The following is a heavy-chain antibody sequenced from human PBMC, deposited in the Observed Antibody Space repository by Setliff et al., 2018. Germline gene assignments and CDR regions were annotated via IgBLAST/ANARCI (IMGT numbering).Heavy chain of an antibody. CDR2: IDYRGRA. D-gene: IGHD2-2*01. CDR3: AREVVNPISSDAFDI. V-gene: IGHV4-30-4*08. CDR1: GGSIRSDNNL. J-gene: IGHJ3*02. Sequence: PSETLSLTCTVSGGSIRSDNNLWSWRRQSPGKGLEWITYIDYRGRADYTPSLKSRVSISVETSKNKFSLRLSSVTAADTAVYYCAREVVNPISSDAFDIGGQGTMVTVSS.